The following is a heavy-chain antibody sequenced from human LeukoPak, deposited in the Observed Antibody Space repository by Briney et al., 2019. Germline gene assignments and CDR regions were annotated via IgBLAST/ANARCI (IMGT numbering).Heavy chain of an antibody. Sequence: SETLSLTCTVSGGSVSSGGYYWSWIRQHPGKGLEWIGYIYYSGSTYYNPSLKSRVTISVDTSKNQFSLKLSSVTAADTAVYYCARDSVTGKDYWGQRTLVTVSS. D-gene: IGHD1-1*01. CDR3: ARDSVTGKDY. CDR1: GGSVSSGGYY. J-gene: IGHJ4*02. CDR2: IYYSGST. V-gene: IGHV4-31*03.